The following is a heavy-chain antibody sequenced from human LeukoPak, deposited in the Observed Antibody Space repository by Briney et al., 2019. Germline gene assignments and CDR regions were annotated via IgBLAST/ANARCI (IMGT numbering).Heavy chain of an antibody. CDR1: GGTFSSYA. Sequence: SVKVSCKASGGTFSSYAISWVRQAPGQGLEWMGGIIPIFGTANYAQKFQGRVTITADESTSTAYMELSSLRSEDTAVYYCARVVAVAANYLDYWGQGTLVTVSS. D-gene: IGHD6-19*01. V-gene: IGHV1-69*13. J-gene: IGHJ4*02. CDR2: IIPIFGTA. CDR3: ARVVAVAANYLDY.